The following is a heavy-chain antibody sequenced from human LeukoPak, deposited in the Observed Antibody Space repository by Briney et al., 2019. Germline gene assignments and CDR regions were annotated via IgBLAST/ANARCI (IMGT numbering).Heavy chain of an antibody. CDR3: AKDRSSSWAFDY. Sequence: PGRSLRLPCAASGFTFSSNGMHWVRQAPGKGLEWVAVISYDGSKKYYADSVKGRFTVSRDDSKNTLYLQMNSLRAEDTAVYYCAKDRSSSWAFDYWGQGTLVTVSS. V-gene: IGHV3-30*18. CDR2: ISYDGSKK. CDR1: GFTFSSNG. D-gene: IGHD6-13*01. J-gene: IGHJ4*02.